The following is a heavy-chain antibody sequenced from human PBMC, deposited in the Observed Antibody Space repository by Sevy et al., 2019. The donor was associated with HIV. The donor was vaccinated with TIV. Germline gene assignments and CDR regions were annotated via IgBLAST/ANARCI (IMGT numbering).Heavy chain of an antibody. CDR3: ARVDYGGNSGYDYYYYMDV. V-gene: IGHV3-7*03. CDR2: IKQDGSEK. CDR1: GFTFSSYW. D-gene: IGHD4-17*01. Sequence: GGSLRLSCAASGFTFSSYWMSWVCQAPGKGLEWVANIKQDGSEKYYVDSVKGRFTISRDNAKNSLYLQMNSLRAEDTAVYYCARVDYGGNSGYDYYYYMDVWGKGTTVTVSS. J-gene: IGHJ6*03.